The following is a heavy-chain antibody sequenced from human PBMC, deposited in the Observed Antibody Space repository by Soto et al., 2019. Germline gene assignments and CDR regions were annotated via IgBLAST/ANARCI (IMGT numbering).Heavy chain of an antibody. V-gene: IGHV4-59*01. Sequence: PSDTLSLTCNLSGGSISGYYWSWIRQPPGKGLEWIGYVYYSGSTKYNPSLESRVTISVDMSNNQFSRMLTSVTAADTAVYYCEKYRRPDAEGSRLDFWGQGTLVTVYS. J-gene: IGHJ4*02. CDR2: VYYSGST. CDR3: EKYRRPDAEGSRLDF. CDR1: GGSISGYY. D-gene: IGHD2-2*01.